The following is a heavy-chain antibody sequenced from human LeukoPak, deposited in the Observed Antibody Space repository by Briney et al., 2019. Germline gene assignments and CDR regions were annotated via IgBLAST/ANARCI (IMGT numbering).Heavy chain of an antibody. D-gene: IGHD6-19*01. CDR2: IYYSGST. Sequence: SETLSLTCSVSGGSISSYYWSWIRQPPGKGLEWIAYIYYSGSTNYNPSLKSRVTISVDTPKNQFSLKLSSVTAADTAVYYCARAIAVAGTVGYSDYWGQGTLVTVSS. J-gene: IGHJ4*02. CDR3: ARAIAVAGTVGYSDY. V-gene: IGHV4-59*01. CDR1: GGSISSYY.